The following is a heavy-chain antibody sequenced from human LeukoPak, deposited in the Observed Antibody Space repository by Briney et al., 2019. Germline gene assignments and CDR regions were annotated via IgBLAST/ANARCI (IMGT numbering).Heavy chain of an antibody. D-gene: IGHD3-10*02. Sequence: TGGSLRLSCAAAGVTFSIYGMTWVRQAPGKGLEWVSTISGSGFRTNYADSVKGRFTISRDNAKNSLYLQMNSLRAEDTAVYYCAELGITMIGGVWGKGTTVTISS. CDR2: ISGSGFRT. J-gene: IGHJ6*04. CDR1: GVTFSIYG. CDR3: AELGITMIGGV. V-gene: IGHV3-23*01.